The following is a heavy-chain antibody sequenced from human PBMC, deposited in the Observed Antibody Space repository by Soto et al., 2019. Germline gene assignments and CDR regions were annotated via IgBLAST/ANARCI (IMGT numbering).Heavy chain of an antibody. CDR1: GVSITSHY. J-gene: IGHJ5*02. Sequence: SETLSLTCDVSGVSITSHYWNWIRQSPGMGLEWIGPTYFRGSASYNPSLKSRVTISLDTSKDQLSLTLSAVTAADSAVYYCARDLRSRGWFDPWGPGILATVSS. V-gene: IGHV4-59*11. CDR2: TYFRGSA. CDR3: ARDLRSRGWFDP.